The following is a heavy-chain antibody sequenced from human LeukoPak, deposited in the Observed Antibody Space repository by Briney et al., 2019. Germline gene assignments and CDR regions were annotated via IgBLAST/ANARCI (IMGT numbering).Heavy chain of an antibody. V-gene: IGHV3-7*01. CDR3: ARDPRAAHWFDP. D-gene: IGHD6-25*01. J-gene: IGHJ5*02. Sequence: QPVWSLRLSCAVSGFTYTDYWMNWVRQAPGKGLEWVAIIRQDGSEKTYVDSVKGRFTISRDHPKNSLSLQVNSLRVEDAAVYYCARDPRAAHWFDPWGQGTVVTVSS. CDR2: IRQDGSEK. CDR1: GFTYTDYW.